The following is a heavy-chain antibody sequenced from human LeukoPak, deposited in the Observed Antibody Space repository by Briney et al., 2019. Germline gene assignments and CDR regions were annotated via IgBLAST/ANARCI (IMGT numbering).Heavy chain of an antibody. D-gene: IGHD1-20*01. Sequence: PGRSLRLSCAASGFTFSSYAMHWVRQAPGKGLEWVAVISYDGSNKYYADSVKGRFTISRDNSKNTLYLQMNSLRAEDTAVYYCARDISYNWNPLLAFDIWGQGTMGTVSS. CDR2: ISYDGSNK. V-gene: IGHV3-30*04. CDR3: ARDISYNWNPLLAFDI. J-gene: IGHJ3*02. CDR1: GFTFSSYA.